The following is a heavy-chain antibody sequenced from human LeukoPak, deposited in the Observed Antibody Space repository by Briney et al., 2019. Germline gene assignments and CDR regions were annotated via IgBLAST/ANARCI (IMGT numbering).Heavy chain of an antibody. V-gene: IGHV3-33*01. CDR3: TRDPPSSGWSFDY. CDR2: IWYDGSKK. Sequence: PGRSLRLSCAASGFTFSSYGMHWVRQAPGKGLEWVAVIWYDGSKKYYADSVKGRFTISRDNSKNTVDLRMNSLRAEDTAVYYCTRDPPSSGWSFDYWGQGTLVTVSS. CDR1: GFTFSSYG. D-gene: IGHD6-19*01. J-gene: IGHJ4*02.